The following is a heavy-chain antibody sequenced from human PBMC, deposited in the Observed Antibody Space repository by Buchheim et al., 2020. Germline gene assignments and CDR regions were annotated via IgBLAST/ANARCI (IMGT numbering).Heavy chain of an antibody. CDR3: ARRGYSYGYHSFDY. D-gene: IGHD5-18*01. CDR2: IYYSGST. Sequence: QLQLQESGPGLVKPSETLSLTCTVSGGSISSSSYYWGWIRHPPGKGLEWIGSIYYSGSTYYNPSLKSRVTISVDTSKNQFSLKLSSVTAADTAVYYCARRGYSYGYHSFDYWGQGTL. J-gene: IGHJ4*02. CDR1: GGSISSSSYY. V-gene: IGHV4-39*01.